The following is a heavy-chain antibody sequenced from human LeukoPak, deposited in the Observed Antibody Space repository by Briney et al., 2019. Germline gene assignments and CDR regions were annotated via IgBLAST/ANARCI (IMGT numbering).Heavy chain of an antibody. CDR3: ARSSFPTFPLFDY. CDR2: IYSGGST. CDR1: GFTVSSNY. Sequence: GGSLRLSCAASGFTVSSNYMSWVRQAPGKGLEWVSVIYSGGSTYYADSVKGRFTISRDNSENTLYLQMNSLRAVDTAVYYCARSSFPTFPLFDYWGQGTLVTVSS. D-gene: IGHD2/OR15-2a*01. V-gene: IGHV3-66*02. J-gene: IGHJ4*02.